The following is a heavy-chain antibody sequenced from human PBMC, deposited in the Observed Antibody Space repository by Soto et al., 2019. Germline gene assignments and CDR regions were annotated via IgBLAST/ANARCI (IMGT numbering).Heavy chain of an antibody. D-gene: IGHD4-17*01. CDR1: GGSISPGGYY. J-gene: IGHJ4*02. CDR3: AIVGPYGDYDTRKFDY. V-gene: IGHV4-31*03. Sequence: SETPSLTCTLSGGSISPGGYYWSWIRQHPGKGLEWIGYIYYSESTYDHPPLKSRPTTPVDTSNNQSSVNLNSVTAADTAVYYCAIVGPYGDYDTRKFDYWGQETQV. CDR2: IYYSEST.